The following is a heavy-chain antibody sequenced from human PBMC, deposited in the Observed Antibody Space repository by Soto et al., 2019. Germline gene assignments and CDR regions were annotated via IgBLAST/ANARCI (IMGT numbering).Heavy chain of an antibody. V-gene: IGHV1-69*13. CDR2: IIPIFGTA. J-gene: IGHJ6*02. Sequence: VASVKVSCKASGGTFSSYAISWVRQAPGQGLEWMGGIIPIFGTANYAQKFQGRVTITADESTSTAYMELSSLRSADTAVYYCARDRNIVATIYTYYRMDVWGQGTTVTDSS. D-gene: IGHD5-12*01. CDR3: ARDRNIVATIYTYYRMDV. CDR1: GGTFSSYA.